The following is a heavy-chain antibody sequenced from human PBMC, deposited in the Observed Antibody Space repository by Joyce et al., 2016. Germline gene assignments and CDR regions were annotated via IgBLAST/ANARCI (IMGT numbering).Heavy chain of an antibody. D-gene: IGHD1-26*01. CDR1: GFTFDEYA. CDR3: VKAGGSYPLYYYYGMDV. CDR2: ISWNSGSI. J-gene: IGHJ6*02. Sequence: EVQLVESGGGLVQPGRSLRLSCAASGFTFDEYAMHWVRQVPGKGLEWVSGISWNSGSIGYADSVKGRFTISRDNAKNSLSLQMNRLRAEDTALYYCVKAGGSYPLYYYYGMDVWGQGTTVTVSS. V-gene: IGHV3-9*01.